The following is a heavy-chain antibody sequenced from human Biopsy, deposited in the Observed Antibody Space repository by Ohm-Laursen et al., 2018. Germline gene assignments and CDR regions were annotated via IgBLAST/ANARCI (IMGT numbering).Heavy chain of an antibody. J-gene: IGHJ4*02. CDR2: VNPNSGAT. CDR1: GSTFNDYF. V-gene: IGHV1-2*02. D-gene: IGHD3-10*01. CDR3: ARDRMTDVFGGPTRTDVFDS. Sequence: GASVKVSCNASGSTFNDYFIHWVRQSPGQGLEWMGWVNPNSGATNSAENFRDRVTLTRDTSISAVYIELRRLKSDDAAVYYCARDRMTDVFGGPTRTDVFDSWGQGTPVTVSS.